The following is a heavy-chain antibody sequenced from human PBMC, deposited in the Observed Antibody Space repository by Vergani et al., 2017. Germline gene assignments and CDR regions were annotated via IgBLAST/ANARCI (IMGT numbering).Heavy chain of an antibody. V-gene: IGHV5-51*01. CDR3: ASGGHGSENGGALQL. D-gene: IGHD3-10*01. Sequence: EKQLVQSGSETKKPGESLKISCQAFGYIFSNFWIGWVRQRPGRGLEWMGIIYPGDSEVKSTPTFRDQVIISVDTSVNTAYLQWRSLQASATATYFCASGGHGSENGGALQLWGQGTNITVSS. CDR1: GYIFSNFW. CDR2: IYPGDSEV. J-gene: IGHJ3*01.